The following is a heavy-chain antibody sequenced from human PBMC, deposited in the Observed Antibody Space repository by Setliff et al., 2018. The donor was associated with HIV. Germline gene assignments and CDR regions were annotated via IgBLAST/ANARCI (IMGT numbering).Heavy chain of an antibody. J-gene: IGHJ6*03. CDR3: ARGRDASTWYLSHFYSYYYMDV. CDR2: IDQSGTT. Sequence: SGTLSLTCAVSGGSLSGYFWTWIRQTPGKGLQWIGDIDQSGTTNYNLSLESRITISVDTSKNQVSLKLKSVLAADSGLYFCARGRDASTWYLSHFYSYYYMDVWGNGTTVTVSS. V-gene: IGHV4-34*01. D-gene: IGHD6-13*01. CDR1: GGSLSGYF.